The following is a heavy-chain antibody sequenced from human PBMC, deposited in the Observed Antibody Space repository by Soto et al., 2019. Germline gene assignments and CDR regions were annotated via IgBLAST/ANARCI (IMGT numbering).Heavy chain of an antibody. CDR3: ARAKELEPTIFGVVLETYYYYYGMDV. J-gene: IGHJ6*02. CDR2: IIPIFGTA. V-gene: IGHV1-69*13. D-gene: IGHD3-3*01. Sequence: SVKVSCKASGGTFSSCSISWVRQAPGQGLECMGWIIPIFGTANYAQKFQGRVTITADESTSTAYMELSSLRSEGTAVYYCARAKELEPTIFGVVLETYYYYYGMDVWGQGTTVTVSS. CDR1: GGTFSSCS.